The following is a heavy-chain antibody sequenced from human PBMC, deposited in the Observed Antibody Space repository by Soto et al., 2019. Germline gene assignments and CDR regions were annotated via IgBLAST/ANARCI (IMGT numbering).Heavy chain of an antibody. Sequence: SQTLSLTCAISGDSVSSNSAAWNWIRQSPSRGLEWLGRTYYRSKWYNDYAVSVKSRITINPDTSKNQFSLQLNSVTPEDTAVYYCARASLAVAGTRYYYYGMDVWGQGTTVTVSS. V-gene: IGHV6-1*01. CDR2: TYYRSKWYN. CDR1: GDSVSSNSAA. CDR3: ARASLAVAGTRYYYYGMDV. D-gene: IGHD6-19*01. J-gene: IGHJ6*02.